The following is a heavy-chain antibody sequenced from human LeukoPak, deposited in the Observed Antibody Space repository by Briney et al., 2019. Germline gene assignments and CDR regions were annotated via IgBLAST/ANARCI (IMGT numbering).Heavy chain of an antibody. J-gene: IGHJ4*02. CDR1: GYSISSDYY. CDR2: IYHSGST. V-gene: IGHV4-38-2*02. CDR3: ARPSESYDSSGYYSYYFDY. Sequence: SETLSLTCTVSGYSISSDYYWGWIRQPPGQGLEWIGFIYHSGSTYYNPSLKSRVTISVDTSKNQFSLRLSSVTAADTAVYYCARPSESYDSSGYYSYYFDYWGQGTLVTVSS. D-gene: IGHD3-22*01.